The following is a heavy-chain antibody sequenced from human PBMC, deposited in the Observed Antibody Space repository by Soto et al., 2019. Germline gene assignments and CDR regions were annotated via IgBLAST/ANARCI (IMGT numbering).Heavy chain of an antibody. Sequence: QVQLQESGPGLVKPSETLSLTCTVSGGSISSHYWSWIRQPPGRGLEWIGYIYYSGSTNYNPSLKSRVTISVDTSKNQFSLKLSSVTAADTAVYYWARGGSSGWYFDYWGQGTLVTVSS. D-gene: IGHD6-19*01. CDR1: GGSISSHY. V-gene: IGHV4-59*11. CDR3: ARGGSSGWYFDY. J-gene: IGHJ4*02. CDR2: IYYSGST.